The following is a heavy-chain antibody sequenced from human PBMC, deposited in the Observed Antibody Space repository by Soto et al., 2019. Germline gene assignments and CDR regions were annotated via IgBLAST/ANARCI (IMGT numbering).Heavy chain of an antibody. J-gene: IGHJ4*02. CDR3: TTDFVATIFYY. V-gene: IGHV3-15*01. Sequence: EVQLVESGGGLVKPGGSLRLSCAASGFTFSNAWMSWVRQAPGKGLEWVVRIKSKTDGGTTDYAAPVKGRFTISRDDSKNTLYLKMNSLTTEDTAVYYCTTDFVATIFYYRGQGTLVTVSS. CDR2: IKSKTDGGTT. CDR1: GFTFSNAW. D-gene: IGHD5-12*01.